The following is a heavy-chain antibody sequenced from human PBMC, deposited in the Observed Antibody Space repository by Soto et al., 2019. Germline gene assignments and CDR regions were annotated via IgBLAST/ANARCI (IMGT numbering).Heavy chain of an antibody. CDR3: AKSLDYGDYGYYYYYYMDV. J-gene: IGHJ6*03. CDR2: ISGSGGST. D-gene: IGHD4-17*01. V-gene: IGHV3-23*01. CDR1: GFTFSSYA. Sequence: GGSLRLSCAASGFTFSSYAMSWFRQAPGKGLEWVSAISGSGGSTYYADSVKGRFTISRDNSKNTLYLQMNSLRAEDTAVYYCAKSLDYGDYGYYYYYYMDVWGKGTTVTVSS.